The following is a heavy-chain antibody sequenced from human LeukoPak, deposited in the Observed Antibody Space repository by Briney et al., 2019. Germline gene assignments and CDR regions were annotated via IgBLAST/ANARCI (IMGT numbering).Heavy chain of an antibody. V-gene: IGHV4-39*01. D-gene: IGHD3-3*01. Sequence: SGTLSLTCTVSGGSISSSVYYWGWIRQPPGKGLEWIGSIDYSGSTYYNPSLESRLTISVDTSKNQFSLKLSSVTAADTAAYYCASLYDFWSAFHSWGQGTLVTVSS. CDR2: IDYSGST. J-gene: IGHJ4*02. CDR3: ASLYDFWSAFHS. CDR1: GGSISSSVYY.